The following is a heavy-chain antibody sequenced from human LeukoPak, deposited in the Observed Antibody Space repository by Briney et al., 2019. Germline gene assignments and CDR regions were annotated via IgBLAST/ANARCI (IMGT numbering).Heavy chain of an antibody. D-gene: IGHD2-2*01. J-gene: IGHJ6*03. CDR2: VYNSGST. Sequence: SETLSLTCTVSGGSVSSYYWSWVRQPPGEGLEWIAYVYNSGSTNYNPSLKSRVTISVDTSKNQFSLKLSSVTAADTAVYYCARNSTTDCSSTSCYRYYYYYYMDVWGKGTTVTVSS. CDR3: ARNSTTDCSSTSCYRYYYYYYMDV. CDR1: GGSVSSYY. V-gene: IGHV4-59*08.